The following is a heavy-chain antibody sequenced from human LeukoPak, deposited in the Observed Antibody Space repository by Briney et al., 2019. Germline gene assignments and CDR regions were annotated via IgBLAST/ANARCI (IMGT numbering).Heavy chain of an antibody. CDR2: ISYDGSNK. CDR3: AKHNSSGWSY. Sequence: PGGSLRLSCAASGFTLSTYGMHWVRQAPGKGLEWVAVISYDGSNKYYADSVKGRFTISRDNSKNTLYLQMNSLRAEDTAVYYCAKHNSSGWSYWGQGTLVTVSS. D-gene: IGHD6-19*01. V-gene: IGHV3-30*18. CDR1: GFTLSTYG. J-gene: IGHJ4*02.